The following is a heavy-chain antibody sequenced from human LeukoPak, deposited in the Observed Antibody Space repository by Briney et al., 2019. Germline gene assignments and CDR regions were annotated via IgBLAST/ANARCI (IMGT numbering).Heavy chain of an antibody. V-gene: IGHV5-51*01. Sequence: GESLKISCKGSGCRFTSYWIGWVRQMPGKGLEWMGIIYPGDSDTRYSPSFQGQVTISADKSISTAYLQWSSLKASDTAMYYCARVSYCSSTSCYFDYWGQGTLVTVSS. CDR3: ARVSYCSSTSCYFDY. J-gene: IGHJ4*02. CDR1: GCRFTSYW. D-gene: IGHD2-2*01. CDR2: IYPGDSDT.